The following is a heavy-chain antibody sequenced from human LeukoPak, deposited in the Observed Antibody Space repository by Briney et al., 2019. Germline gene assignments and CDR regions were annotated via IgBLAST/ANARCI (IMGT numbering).Heavy chain of an antibody. CDR3: ATEGRNYYDSSGYYGYFQH. V-gene: IGHV1-24*01. D-gene: IGHD3-22*01. J-gene: IGHJ1*01. CDR2: FDPEDGET. Sequence: ASVKVSCKVSGYTLTELSTHWVRQAPGKGLEWMGGFDPEDGETIYAQKFQGRVTMTEDTSTDTAYMELSSLRSEDTAVYYCATEGRNYYDSSGYYGYFQHWGQGTLVTVSS. CDR1: GYTLTELS.